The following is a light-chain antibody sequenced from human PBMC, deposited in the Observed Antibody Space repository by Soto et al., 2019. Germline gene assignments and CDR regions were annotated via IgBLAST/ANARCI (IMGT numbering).Light chain of an antibody. CDR3: AAWDDSRKGLV. CDR2: SNN. J-gene: IGLJ2*01. Sequence: QSVLTQPPSASGTPGQRVTISCSGSSSNIGSNTVNWYQQLPGTAPKLLIYSNNQRPSGVPDRFSGSKSGTSASLAISGLQSEEEADYYCAAWDDSRKGLVFGGGTKLTVL. CDR1: SSNIGSNT. V-gene: IGLV1-44*01.